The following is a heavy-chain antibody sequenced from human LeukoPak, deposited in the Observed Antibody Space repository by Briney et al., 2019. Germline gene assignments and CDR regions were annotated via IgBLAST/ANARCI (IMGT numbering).Heavy chain of an antibody. D-gene: IGHD3/OR15-3a*01. J-gene: IGHJ4*02. CDR3: AKDVQPSLDSNCFDY. V-gene: IGHV3-23*01. Sequence: PGGSLRLSCAASGVTFSSYAMSWVRQAPGKGLEWVSAISGSGGSTYYADSVKGRFTIFRDNSKNTLYLQMNSLRAEDTAVYYCAKDVQPSLDSNCFDYWGQGTLVTVSS. CDR2: ISGSGGST. CDR1: GVTFSSYA.